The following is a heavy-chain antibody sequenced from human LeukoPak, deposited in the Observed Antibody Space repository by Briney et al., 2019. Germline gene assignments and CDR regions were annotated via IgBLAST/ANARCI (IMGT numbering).Heavy chain of an antibody. D-gene: IGHD2-2*01. J-gene: IGHJ3*02. CDR2: ISGSGGST. Sequence: PGGSLRLSCAASGFTFSSYTMNWVRQAPGKGLEWVSAISGSGGSTYYADSVKGRFTISRDNSKNTLYLQMNSLRAEDTAVYYCAKRGVVPAAIRSGDAFDIWGQGTMVTVSS. V-gene: IGHV3-23*01. CDR1: GFTFSSYT. CDR3: AKRGVVPAAIRSGDAFDI.